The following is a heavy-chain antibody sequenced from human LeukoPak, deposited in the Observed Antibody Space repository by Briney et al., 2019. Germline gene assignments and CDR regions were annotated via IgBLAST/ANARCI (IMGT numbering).Heavy chain of an antibody. D-gene: IGHD3-16*01. J-gene: IGHJ4*02. CDR1: GFTLSTYW. Sequence: GGSLRLSCEASGFTLSTYWMIWVRQVPGKGLDWVANINPDGSGQRYVDSVKGRFTIARDNADNSLSLQMNSLRAEDTAVYYCASLGAGGNSWGQGTLVTVSS. V-gene: IGHV3-7*01. CDR2: INPDGSGQ. CDR3: ASLGAGGNS.